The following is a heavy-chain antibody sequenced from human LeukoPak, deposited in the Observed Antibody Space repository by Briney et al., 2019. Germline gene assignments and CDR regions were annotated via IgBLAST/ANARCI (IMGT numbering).Heavy chain of an antibody. CDR1: GFTFSSYA. V-gene: IGHV3-30*04. Sequence: GGSLRLSCAASGFTFSSYAMHWVRQAPGKGLEWGAVISYDGSNKYYADSVKGRFTISRDNSKNTLYLQMNRLRAEDTAVYYCARDRLITYYYDSSGYYPGYWGQGPLVTVSS. CDR2: ISYDGSNK. CDR3: ARDRLITYYYDSSGYYPGY. J-gene: IGHJ4*02. D-gene: IGHD3-22*01.